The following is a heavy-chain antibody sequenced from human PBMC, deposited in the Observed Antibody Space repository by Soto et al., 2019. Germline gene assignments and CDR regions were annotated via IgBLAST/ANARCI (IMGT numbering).Heavy chain of an antibody. CDR1: GGSISSGGYY. Sequence: TLSLTCTVSGGSISSGGYYWSWIRQHPGKGLEWIGYIYYSGSTYYNPSLKSRVTISVDTSKNQFSLKLSSVTAADTAVYYCARGTSCCYTGNAFDIWGQGTMVTVSS. V-gene: IGHV4-31*03. J-gene: IGHJ3*02. D-gene: IGHD2-2*01. CDR3: ARGTSCCYTGNAFDI. CDR2: IYYSGST.